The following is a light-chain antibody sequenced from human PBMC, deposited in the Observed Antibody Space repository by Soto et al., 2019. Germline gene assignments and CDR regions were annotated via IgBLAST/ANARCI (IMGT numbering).Light chain of an antibody. CDR2: GAS. CDR3: QQYGSSIT. CDR1: QSVSSSY. Sequence: EIVLTQSPGTLSLSPGERATLSCRASQSVSSSYLAWYQQKPGQAPSLLIYGASSRATGIQDRFSGSGSGTDFALTISRLEPEAFAVYYCQQYGSSITFGQGTRLEIK. V-gene: IGKV3-20*01. J-gene: IGKJ5*01.